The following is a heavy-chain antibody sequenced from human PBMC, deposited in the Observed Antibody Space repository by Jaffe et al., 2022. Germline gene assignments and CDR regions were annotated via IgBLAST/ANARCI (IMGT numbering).Heavy chain of an antibody. CDR1: GGSISSGSYY. J-gene: IGHJ4*02. D-gene: IGHD1-26*01. CDR2: IYTSGST. Sequence: QVQLQESGPGLVKPSQTLSLTCTVSGGSISSGSYYWSWIRQPAGKGLEWIGRIYTSGSTNYNPSLKSRVTISVDTSKNQFSLKLSSVTAADTAVYYCARVVVGSWAHFDYWGQGTLVTVSS. V-gene: IGHV4-61*02. CDR3: ARVVVGSWAHFDY.